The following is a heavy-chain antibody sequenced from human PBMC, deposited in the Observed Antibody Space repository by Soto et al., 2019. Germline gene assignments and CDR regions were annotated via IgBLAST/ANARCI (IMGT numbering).Heavy chain of an antibody. J-gene: IGHJ4*02. Sequence: QVQLVQSGAEVKKPGASVKVSCNASGYTFTSYGISWVRQAPGQGLEWMGWISAYNGNTNYAQKLQGRVTMTTDTSTSTAYMELRSLRSDDTAVYYCAREANYYDSSGYYDSDYWGQGTLVTVSS. CDR3: AREANYYDSSGYYDSDY. CDR1: GYTFTSYG. V-gene: IGHV1-18*01. D-gene: IGHD3-22*01. CDR2: ISAYNGNT.